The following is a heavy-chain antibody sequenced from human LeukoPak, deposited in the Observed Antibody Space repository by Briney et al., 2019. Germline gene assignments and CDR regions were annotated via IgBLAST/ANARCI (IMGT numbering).Heavy chain of an antibody. Sequence: SETLSLTCAVYGGSFSGYYWSWIRQPPGKGLEWIGEINHSGSSNYNPSLKSRVTISVDTSKNQFSLKLSSVTAADTAVYYCARGSRWELPLDYWGQGTLVTVSS. J-gene: IGHJ4*02. V-gene: IGHV4-34*01. CDR1: GGSFSGYY. CDR2: INHSGSS. CDR3: ARGSRWELPLDY. D-gene: IGHD1-26*01.